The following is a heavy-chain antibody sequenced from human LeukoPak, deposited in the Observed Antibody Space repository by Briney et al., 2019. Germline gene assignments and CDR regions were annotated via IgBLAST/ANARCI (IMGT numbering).Heavy chain of an antibody. V-gene: IGHV3-7*01. CDR3: ARDEIGGFFEY. CDR1: GFTFSSYW. CDR2: IKQDGSEK. D-gene: IGHD3-10*01. J-gene: IGHJ4*02. Sequence: GGSLRLSCAASGFTFSSYWMSWVRQAPGKGLEWVANIKQDGSEKYYVDSVKGRFTISRDNARNSVYLQMNSLRAEDSAVYYCARDEIGGFFEYWGQGALVTVSS.